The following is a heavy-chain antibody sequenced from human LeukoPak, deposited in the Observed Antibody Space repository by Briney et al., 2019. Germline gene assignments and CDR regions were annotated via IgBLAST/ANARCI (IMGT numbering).Heavy chain of an antibody. CDR3: ARFGSLREPIHDY. CDR1: GGSISSYY. CDR2: IYYSGST. Sequence: SETLSLTCTVSGGSISSYYWTWIRQPPGKRLDWIGYIYYSGSTNYNPSLNSRVTISVDTSKNQFSLKLSSVTAADTAVYYCARFGSLREPIHDYWGQGTLVTVSS. D-gene: IGHD3-16*01. J-gene: IGHJ4*02. V-gene: IGHV4-59*01.